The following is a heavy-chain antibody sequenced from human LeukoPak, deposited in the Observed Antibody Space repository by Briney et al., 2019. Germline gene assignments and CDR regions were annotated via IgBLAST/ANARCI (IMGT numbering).Heavy chain of an antibody. D-gene: IGHD4-17*01. V-gene: IGHV4-4*02. Sequence: SETLSLTCAVSGGSINSSNWWSWVRQSPGKGLEWIGYIYHSGSTNYNPSLKSRVTMSVDMSKNQFSLNLSSVTAADTAVYYCARRVGNDYELHFDYWGQGTLVTVSS. CDR1: GGSINSSNW. CDR3: ARRVGNDYELHFDY. CDR2: IYHSGST. J-gene: IGHJ4*02.